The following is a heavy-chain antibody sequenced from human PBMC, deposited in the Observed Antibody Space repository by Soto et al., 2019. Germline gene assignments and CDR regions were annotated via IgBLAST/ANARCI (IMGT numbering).Heavy chain of an antibody. Sequence: GGTLRLSCAASGFTFSSSAMSWVRQAPGKGLECVSAISGSGGSTYYADSVKGRFTISRDNSKNTLYLQMNSLRAEDTAVYYYAKDPYVILIGPHWFEPWCQGTLVTVSS. CDR2: ISGSGGST. D-gene: IGHD3-9*01. CDR3: AKDPYVILIGPHWFEP. V-gene: IGHV3-23*01. J-gene: IGHJ5*02. CDR1: GFTFSSSA.